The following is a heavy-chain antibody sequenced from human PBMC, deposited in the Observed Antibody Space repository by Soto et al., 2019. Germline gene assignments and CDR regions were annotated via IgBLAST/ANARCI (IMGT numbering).Heavy chain of an antibody. CDR1: GGSFSGYY. D-gene: IGHD6-13*01. Sequence: SETLSLTCAVYGGSFSGYYWSWIRQPPGKGLEWIGEINHSGSTNYNPSLKSRVTISVDTSKNQFSLKLSSVTAADTAVYYCARERYSSSWYYYYYYLDVWGKGTTVTVSS. J-gene: IGHJ6*03. CDR2: INHSGST. CDR3: ARERYSSSWYYYYYYLDV. V-gene: IGHV4-34*01.